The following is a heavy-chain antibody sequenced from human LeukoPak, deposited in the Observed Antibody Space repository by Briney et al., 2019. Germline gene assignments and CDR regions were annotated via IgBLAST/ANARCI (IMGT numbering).Heavy chain of an antibody. Sequence: PSQTLSPTCTVSGDFINSALYFWTWIRQHPGEGLEWIGYTYYSGSTHYNPSLKSRVIISVDTSKNQFSLKLSSVTAADTAVYYCARAYCTSTRCPFDSWGQGTLVTVSS. D-gene: IGHD2-2*01. CDR2: TYYSGST. CDR1: GDFINSALYF. J-gene: IGHJ4*02. V-gene: IGHV4-31*03. CDR3: ARAYCTSTRCPFDS.